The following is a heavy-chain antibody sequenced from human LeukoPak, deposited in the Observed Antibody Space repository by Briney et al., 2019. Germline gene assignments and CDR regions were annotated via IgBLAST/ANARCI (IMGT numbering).Heavy chain of an antibody. J-gene: IGHJ4*02. CDR3: ARDSPPQYASSSAGFDY. V-gene: IGHV4-39*07. CDR2: IYYSGNT. CDR1: GGSISSSGYY. Sequence: ASETLSLTCTVSGGSISSSGYYWGWIRQPPGRGLEWIGYIYYSGNTNYNPSLKSRVTISIDTSKNQFSLKLSSVTAADTAVYFCARDSPPQYASSSAGFDYWGQGTLVTVSS. D-gene: IGHD6-6*01.